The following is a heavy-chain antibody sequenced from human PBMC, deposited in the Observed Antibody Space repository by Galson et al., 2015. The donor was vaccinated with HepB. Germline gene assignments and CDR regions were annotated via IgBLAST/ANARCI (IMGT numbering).Heavy chain of an antibody. CDR3: TSIADGSGSYYHPYYYYGMDV. CDR1: GFTFSSYS. D-gene: IGHD3-10*01. CDR2: ISSSSSYI. J-gene: IGHJ6*02. V-gene: IGHV3-21*04. Sequence: SLRLSCAASGFTFSSYSMNWVRQAPGKGLEWVSSISSSSSYIYYADSVKGRFTISRDNAKNSLYLQMNSLKTEDTAVYYCTSIADGSGSYYHPYYYYGMDVWGQGTTVTVSS.